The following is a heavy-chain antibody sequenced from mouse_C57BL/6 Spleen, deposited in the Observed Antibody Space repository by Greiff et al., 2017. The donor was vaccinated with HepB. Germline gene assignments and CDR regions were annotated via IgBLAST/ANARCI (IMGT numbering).Heavy chain of an antibody. CDR1: GYSITSGYY. Sequence: EVQLVESGPGLVKPSQSLSLTCSVTGYSITSGYYWNWIRQFPGNKLEWMGYISYDGSNNYNPSLKNRIPITRDTSKNQFFLKLTSVTTEDTATYYCARRYGNYEDYWGQGTTLTVSS. CDR2: ISYDGSN. D-gene: IGHD2-1*01. V-gene: IGHV3-6*01. CDR3: ARRYGNYEDY. J-gene: IGHJ2*01.